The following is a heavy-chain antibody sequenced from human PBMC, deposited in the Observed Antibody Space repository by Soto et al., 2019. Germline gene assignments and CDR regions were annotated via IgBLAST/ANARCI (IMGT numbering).Heavy chain of an antibody. V-gene: IGHV2-5*02. CDR3: AHRAGLQGNWNGGYFDF. Sequence: QITLKESGPPRVKPTQTLTLTCTFSGFSLTTSGVGVGWIRQPPGKALERLALIYWDDDKRYSPSLKSRLTNTKNTSKTQVDLTMTNIDPVDTATYYCAHRAGLQGNWNGGYFDFWGQGALVTVSS. J-gene: IGHJ4*02. CDR1: GFSLTTSGVG. CDR2: IYWDDDK. D-gene: IGHD1-1*01.